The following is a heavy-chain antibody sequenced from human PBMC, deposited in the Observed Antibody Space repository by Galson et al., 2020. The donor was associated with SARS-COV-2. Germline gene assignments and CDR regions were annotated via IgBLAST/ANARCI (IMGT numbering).Heavy chain of an antibody. CDR3: ARDSGRGGGNYRFDF. CDR2: IDDSGNT. Sequence: SETLSLTCSVSGDSISVHYWSWLRQSPGKGLEWIGLIDDSGNTKYNPSLKSRVTISTHTSKTQFSLRLTSVTPADTAVYYCARDSGRGGGNYRFDFWGQGTMVTVSS. D-gene: IGHD3-16*02. CDR1: GDSISVHY. J-gene: IGHJ4*02. V-gene: IGHV4-59*11.